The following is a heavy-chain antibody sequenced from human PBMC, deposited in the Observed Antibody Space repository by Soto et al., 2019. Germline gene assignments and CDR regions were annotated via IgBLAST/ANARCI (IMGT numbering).Heavy chain of an antibody. CDR2: INPSGGST. D-gene: IGHD6-19*01. J-gene: IGHJ3*01. CDR1: GYTFTIYY. Sequence: ASVNVSCKASGYTFTIYYMHWVRQAPGQGLEWMGIINPSGGSTSYAQKFQGRVTMTRDTSTSTVYMELSSLRSEDTAVYYCARDRLHPTRGSGWPHDAFDVWGQGTMVTVSS. CDR3: ARDRLHPTRGSGWPHDAFDV. V-gene: IGHV1-46*03.